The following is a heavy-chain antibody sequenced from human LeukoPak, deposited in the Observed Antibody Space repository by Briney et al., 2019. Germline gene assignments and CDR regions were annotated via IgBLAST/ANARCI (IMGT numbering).Heavy chain of an antibody. J-gene: IGHJ4*02. V-gene: IGHV1-69*06. CDR2: IIPIFGTA. D-gene: IGHD7-27*01. Sequence: SVKVSCKASGGTFSSYAISWVRQAPGQGLEWMGGIIPIFGTANYAQKFQGRVTITADKSTSAAYMELSSLRSEDTAVYYCARATGANYHFDYWGQGTLVTVSS. CDR3: ARATGANYHFDY. CDR1: GGTFSSYA.